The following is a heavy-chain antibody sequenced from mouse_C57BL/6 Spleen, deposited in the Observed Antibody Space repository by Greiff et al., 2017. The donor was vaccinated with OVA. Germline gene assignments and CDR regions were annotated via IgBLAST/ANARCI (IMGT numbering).Heavy chain of an antibody. CDR1: GYTFTSYW. CDR3: ARGITTERMDY. CDR2: IDPSDSYT. V-gene: IGHV1-69*01. D-gene: IGHD1-1*01. Sequence: QVQLQQSGAELVMPGASVKLSCKASGYTFTSYWMHWVKQRPGQGLEWIGEIDPSDSYTNYNQKFKGKSTLTVDKSSSTAYMQLSSLTSEDSAVYYCARGITTERMDYWGQGTSVTVSS. J-gene: IGHJ4*01.